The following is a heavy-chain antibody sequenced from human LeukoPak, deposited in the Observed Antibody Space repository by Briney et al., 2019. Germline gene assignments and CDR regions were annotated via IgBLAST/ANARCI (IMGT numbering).Heavy chain of an antibody. V-gene: IGHV1-69*05. CDR1: GGTFSSYT. J-gene: IGHJ4*02. D-gene: IGHD1-26*01. Sequence: SVKVSCKASGGTFSSYTISWVRQAPGQGLEWMGGIIPIFGAANYAQKFQGRVTITTDESTSTAYMELGSLRSEDTAVYYCARGQWELRAFDYWGQGTLVTVSS. CDR2: IIPIFGAA. CDR3: ARGQWELRAFDY.